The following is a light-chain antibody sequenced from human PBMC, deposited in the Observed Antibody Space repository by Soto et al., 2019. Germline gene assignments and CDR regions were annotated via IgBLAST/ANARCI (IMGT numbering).Light chain of an antibody. Sequence: ENVLTQSPGTLSLSPGERATLSCRASQSVSGSYLAWYQQKPGQAPRLLIHGASTRATGIPDRFSGSGSGTDFTLTISRLEAEDFAVYYCQQYGSSPYTFGQGTKLEIK. J-gene: IGKJ2*01. CDR3: QQYGSSPYT. CDR1: QSVSGSY. CDR2: GAS. V-gene: IGKV3-20*01.